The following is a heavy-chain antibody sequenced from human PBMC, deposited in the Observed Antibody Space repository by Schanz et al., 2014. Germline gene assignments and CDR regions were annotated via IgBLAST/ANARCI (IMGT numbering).Heavy chain of an antibody. CDR2: IGVDGTTT. Sequence: EVHLLESGGGLVEPGGSLRLSCATSGFSLDIFAVSWVRQAPGKGLEWVSVIGVDGTTTYYADSVKGRFTISRDNSKNTLYLQMSSLRADDTAVYYCAKAADWPVTRFDPWGQGTLVTVSS. D-gene: IGHD3-9*01. V-gene: IGHV3-23*01. J-gene: IGHJ5*02. CDR1: GFSLDIFA. CDR3: AKAADWPVTRFDP.